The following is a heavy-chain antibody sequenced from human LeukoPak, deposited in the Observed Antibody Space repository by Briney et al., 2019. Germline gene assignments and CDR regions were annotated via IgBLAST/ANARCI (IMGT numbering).Heavy chain of an antibody. D-gene: IGHD3-9*01. CDR2: ISGGGGST. Sequence: GGSLRLSCAASGFTFSSYAMSWVRQAPGKGLEWVSGISGGGGSTYYADSVKGRFTISRDNSKNTLYLQMNSLRAEDTAVYYWAKPRFFDFLAGKAGHGKDVWGKGTTGTGS. CDR1: GFTFSSYA. CDR3: AKPRFFDFLAGKAGHGKDV. J-gene: IGHJ6*01. V-gene: IGHV3-23*01.